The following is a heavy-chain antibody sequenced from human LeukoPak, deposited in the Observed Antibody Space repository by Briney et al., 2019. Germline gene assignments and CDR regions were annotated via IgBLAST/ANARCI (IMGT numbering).Heavy chain of an antibody. CDR1: GFTFSTYG. V-gene: IGHV3-30*02. CDR3: AKDLGGGSWCFDY. D-gene: IGHD2-15*01. J-gene: IGHJ4*02. Sequence: PGGSLRLSCEVSGFTFSTYGMHWVRQAPGKGLEWVAFIRHDESKKNYGDSVKGRFTISRDNSKNTVFLQMNSLRAEDTAVYYCAKDLGGGSWCFDYWGQGTLVTVSS. CDR2: IRHDESKK.